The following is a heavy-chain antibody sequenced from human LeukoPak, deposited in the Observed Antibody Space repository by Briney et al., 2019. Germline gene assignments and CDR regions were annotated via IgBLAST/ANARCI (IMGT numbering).Heavy chain of an antibody. J-gene: IGHJ4*02. CDR2: ISYDGSNK. Sequence: GGSLRLSCAASGFTFSSYAMHWVRQAPGKGLEWVAVISYDGSNKYYADSVKGRFTISRDNSKNTLYLQMNSLRAEDTAVYYCAGVSIAGGRGDYWGQGTLVTVSS. V-gene: IGHV3-30-3*01. D-gene: IGHD6-6*01. CDR1: GFTFSSYA. CDR3: AGVSIAGGRGDY.